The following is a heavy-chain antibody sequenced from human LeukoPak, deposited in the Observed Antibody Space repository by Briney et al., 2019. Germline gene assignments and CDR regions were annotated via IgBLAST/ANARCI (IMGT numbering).Heavy chain of an antibody. CDR1: GGSISSDVYY. D-gene: IGHD1-26*01. CDR3: TRRGSGNGGTYAGMDV. CDR2: LLYNGNT. J-gene: IGHJ6*02. Sequence: NPSETLSLTCTVAGGSISSDVYYWDWIRQAPGKGLEWIGSLLYNGNTWYNPSLESRVTISVDTSENQFSLRLTSVNAADTALYFCTRRGSGNGGTYAGMDVWGPGTSVTVSS. V-gene: IGHV4-39*01.